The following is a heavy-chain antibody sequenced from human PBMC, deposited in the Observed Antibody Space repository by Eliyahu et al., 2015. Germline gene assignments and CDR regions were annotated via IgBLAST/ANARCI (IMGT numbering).Heavy chain of an antibody. CDR1: GYPFTSYD. V-gene: IGHV1-8*01. CDR3: ATPGYSSDLPFDY. J-gene: IGHJ4*02. Sequence: QVQLVQSGAEXKKPXASVKVSCKASGYPFTSYDINWVRQATGQGLEWMGWMNPNSGNTGXAQKFQGRVTMTRDTSISTAYMELSSLRSEDTAVYYCATPGYSSDLPFDYWGQGTLVTVSS. D-gene: IGHD6-19*01. CDR2: MNPNSGNT.